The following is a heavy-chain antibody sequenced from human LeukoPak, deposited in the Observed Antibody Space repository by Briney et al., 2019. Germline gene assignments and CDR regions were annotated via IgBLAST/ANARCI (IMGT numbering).Heavy chain of an antibody. CDR3: ARYSDPRHGYFDY. D-gene: IGHD4-17*01. J-gene: IGHJ4*02. V-gene: IGHV1-69*13. CDR2: IIPIFDTA. CDR1: GGTFTNYA. Sequence: SVKVPCKASGGTFTNYAISWVRQAPGQGLDCMGGIIPIFDTANYAQKFQGRVTITADESTSTADMELSSLRSEDTAVYYCARYSDPRHGYFDYWGQGTLVTVSS.